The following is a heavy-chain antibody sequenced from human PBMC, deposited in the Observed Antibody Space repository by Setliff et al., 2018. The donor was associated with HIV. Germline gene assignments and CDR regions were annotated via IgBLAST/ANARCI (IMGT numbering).Heavy chain of an antibody. CDR2: IYYSGST. Sequence: SETLSLTCTVSGGSISSHYWGWIRQPPGKGLEWIGYIYYSGSTNYNPSLKSRVTISVDKSKNQFSLKLSSVTAADTAVYYCARDLKQLAPYYYYYGMDVWGQGTTVTVSS. J-gene: IGHJ6*02. CDR1: GGSISSHY. D-gene: IGHD6-13*01. CDR3: ARDLKQLAPYYYYYGMDV. V-gene: IGHV4-59*11.